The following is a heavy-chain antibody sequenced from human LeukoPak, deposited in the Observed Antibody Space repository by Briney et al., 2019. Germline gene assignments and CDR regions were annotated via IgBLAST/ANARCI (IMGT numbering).Heavy chain of an antibody. J-gene: IGHJ4*02. V-gene: IGHV4-59*12. D-gene: IGHD6-13*01. CDR2: IYYSGST. CDR3: ARGGDSSSWTGPFDY. Sequence: SETLSLTCTVSGGSISSYYWSWIRQPPGKGLEWIGYIYYSGSTYYNPSLKSRVTISVDRSKNQFSLKLSSVTAADTAVYYCARGGDSSSWTGPFDYWGQGTLVTVSS. CDR1: GGSISSYY.